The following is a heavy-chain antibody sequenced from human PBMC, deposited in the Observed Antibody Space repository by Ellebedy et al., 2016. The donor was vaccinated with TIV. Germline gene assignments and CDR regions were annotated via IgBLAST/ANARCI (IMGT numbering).Heavy chain of an antibody. J-gene: IGHJ4*02. D-gene: IGHD2-21*02. V-gene: IGHV4-34*12. CDR3: ARTDPWQPIDD. CDR2: VFYSGSP. Sequence: MPSETLSLTCGVYGGSFSGYFWSWIRQPPGKGLEYIGSVFYSGSPYYNPSFKSRVTLSADTSKNQFSLNLRTVTAADTAVYYCARTDPWQPIDDWGQGILVSVSS. CDR1: GGSFSGYF.